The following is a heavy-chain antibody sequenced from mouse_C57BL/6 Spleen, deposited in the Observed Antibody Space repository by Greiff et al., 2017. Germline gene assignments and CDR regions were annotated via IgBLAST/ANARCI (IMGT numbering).Heavy chain of an antibody. J-gene: IGHJ1*03. CDR3: ARTWDGYFDV. CDR1: GYAFSSSW. CDR2: IYPGDGDT. D-gene: IGHD4-1*01. V-gene: IGHV1-82*01. Sequence: VKLMESGPELVKPGASVKISCKASGYAFSSSWMNWVKQRPGKGLEWIGRIYPGDGDTNYNGKFKGKATLTADKSSSTAYMQLSSLTSEDSAVYFCARTWDGYFDVWGTGTTVTVSS.